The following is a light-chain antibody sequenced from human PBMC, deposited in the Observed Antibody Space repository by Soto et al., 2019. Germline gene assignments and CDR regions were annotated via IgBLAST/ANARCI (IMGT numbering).Light chain of an antibody. J-gene: IGKJ1*01. Sequence: DIVMTQSPDALAVSLGEWANINCKSSQSVLYSSNNRNYLAWYQQKPGQPPKLLIYWASTRESGVPDRFSGSGSGTDFTLTISSLQAEDVAVYYCQQYYSTPWTFGQGTKLEIK. CDR1: QSVLYSSNNRNY. CDR2: WAS. CDR3: QQYYSTPWT. V-gene: IGKV4-1*01.